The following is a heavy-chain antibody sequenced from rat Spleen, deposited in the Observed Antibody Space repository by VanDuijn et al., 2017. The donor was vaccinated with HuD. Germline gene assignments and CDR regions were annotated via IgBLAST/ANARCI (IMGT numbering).Heavy chain of an antibody. CDR2: ISYDGIST. J-gene: IGHJ1*01. CDR1: GFIFGDFY. D-gene: IGHD1-2*01. Sequence: EVQLVESGGGLVQPGRSLKLSCAASGFIFGDFYMAWVRPAPTEGLEWVATISYDGISTYYRDSVKGRFTISRDNAKSTLYLEMDSLRSEDTATYYCVRQGYLRDWYFDFWGPGTMVTVSS. V-gene: IGHV5-7*01. CDR3: VRQGYLRDWYFDF.